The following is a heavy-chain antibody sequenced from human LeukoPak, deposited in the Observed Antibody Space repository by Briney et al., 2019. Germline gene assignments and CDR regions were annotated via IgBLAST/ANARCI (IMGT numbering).Heavy chain of an antibody. CDR2: IIPILGIA. J-gene: IGHJ4*02. CDR3: ARSPRVQKYDYVWGSYRD. V-gene: IGHV1-69*04. CDR1: GGTFSSYA. D-gene: IGHD3-16*02. Sequence: SVKVSCKASGGTFSSYAISWVRQAPGQGLEWMGRIIPILGIANYAQKFQGRVTITADKATSTAYMELSSLRSEDTAVYYCARSPRVQKYDYVWGSYRDWGQGTLVTVSS.